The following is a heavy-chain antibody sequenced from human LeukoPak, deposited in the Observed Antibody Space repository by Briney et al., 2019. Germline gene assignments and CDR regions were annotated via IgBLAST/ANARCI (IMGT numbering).Heavy chain of an antibody. CDR1: GGTFSSYA. D-gene: IGHD2-2*01. V-gene: IGHV1-69*13. J-gene: IGHJ5*02. CDR2: IIPIFGTA. Sequence: ASVKVSCKASGGTFSSYAISWVGQAPGQGLEWMGGIIPIFGTANYAQKFQGRVTITADESTSTAYMELSSLRSEDTAVYYCARGVVPLLNWFDPWGQGTLVTVSS. CDR3: ARGVVPLLNWFDP.